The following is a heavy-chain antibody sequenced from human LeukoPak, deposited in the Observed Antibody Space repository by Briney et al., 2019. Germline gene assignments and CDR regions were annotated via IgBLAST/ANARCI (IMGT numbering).Heavy chain of an antibody. V-gene: IGHV3-74*01. CDR1: GITVYTFW. Sequence: GGSLRLSCAASGITVYTFWVHWVGQAPGEGLVWVSRINTDGSVTNYADSVEGRFTISRDNAKNMLYLQMNDLRAEDTAVYYCVTDRYSDSAFGDWGQGTLVTVSS. D-gene: IGHD1-26*01. CDR2: INTDGSVT. J-gene: IGHJ4*02. CDR3: VTDRYSDSAFGD.